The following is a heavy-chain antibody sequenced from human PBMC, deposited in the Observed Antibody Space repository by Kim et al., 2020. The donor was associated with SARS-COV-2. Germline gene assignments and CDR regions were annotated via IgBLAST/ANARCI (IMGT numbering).Heavy chain of an antibody. CDR3: ARHVPGPYGMDV. V-gene: IGHV5-51*01. Sequence: YSPSFPGQVTNSADKAISTAYLQWSSLKASDTAMYYCARHVPGPYGMDVWGQGTTVTVSS. J-gene: IGHJ6*02.